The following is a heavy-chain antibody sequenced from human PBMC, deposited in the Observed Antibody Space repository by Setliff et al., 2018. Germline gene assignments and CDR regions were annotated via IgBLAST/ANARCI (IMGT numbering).Heavy chain of an antibody. Sequence: PSETLSLTCAVSGGSISSSYWWSWVRQSPGKGLEWIGEIYHSGSINYNPSLKSRVTMSVDKSKNQFSLKLTSVTAADTAVYYCARDKGDGYGVDAYAGGGFDIWAKGQWSPSPQ. V-gene: IGHV4-4*02. CDR3: ARDKGDGYGVDAYAGGGFDI. CDR1: GGSISSSYW. D-gene: IGHD4-17*01. CDR2: IYHSGSI. J-gene: IGHJ3*02.